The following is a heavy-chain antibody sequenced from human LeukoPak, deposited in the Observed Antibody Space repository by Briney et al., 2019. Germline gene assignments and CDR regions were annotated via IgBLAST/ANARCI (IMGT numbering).Heavy chain of an antibody. CDR2: IYYSGST. J-gene: IGHJ4*02. CDR1: GGSISSYD. Sequence: PSETLSLTCTVSGGSISSYDWSWIRQPPGKGLEWIGYIYYSGSTNYNPSLRSRVTISVDTSKNQFSLKLSSVTAADTAVYYCARHTNQQLVGFDYWGQGTLVTVSS. V-gene: IGHV4-59*08. D-gene: IGHD6-13*01. CDR3: ARHTNQQLVGFDY.